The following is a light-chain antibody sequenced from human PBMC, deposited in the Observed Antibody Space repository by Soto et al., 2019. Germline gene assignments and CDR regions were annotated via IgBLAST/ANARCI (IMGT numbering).Light chain of an antibody. CDR3: QQYNNWPPIFT. CDR2: GAS. V-gene: IGKV3-15*01. Sequence: EIVMTQSPATLSVSPGERATLSCRASQSVSSNLAWYQQKPGQAPRLLIYGASTRATGIPARFSGSRSGTEFTLTISSLQSEDFAVYYCQQYNNWPPIFTFGPGTKVDIK. CDR1: QSVSSN. J-gene: IGKJ3*01.